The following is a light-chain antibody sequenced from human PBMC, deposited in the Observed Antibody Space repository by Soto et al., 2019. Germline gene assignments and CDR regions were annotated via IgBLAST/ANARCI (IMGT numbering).Light chain of an antibody. CDR3: QQYGSTPFT. J-gene: IGKJ3*01. CDR1: QSVSSNY. V-gene: IGKV3-20*01. Sequence: EIVVTQSPGTLSLSPGERATLSCRASQSVSSNYLAWYQQKPGQAPRLLIYGASSRASGIPDRFSGSGSGTDFTLIISRLEPEDFAMYYCQQYGSTPFTFGPGTKVEVK. CDR2: GAS.